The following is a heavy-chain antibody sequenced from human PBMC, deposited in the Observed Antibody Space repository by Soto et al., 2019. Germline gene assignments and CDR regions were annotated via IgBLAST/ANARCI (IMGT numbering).Heavy chain of an antibody. CDR1: GFTFSSYW. V-gene: IGHV3-7*01. CDR3: ARVYSSSWWPNYYYYYGMDV. D-gene: IGHD6-13*01. Sequence: PGGSLRLSCGASGFTFSSYWMSWFRQAPGKGLEWVANIKQDGSEKYYVDSVKGRLTISRDNAKNSLYLQMNSLRAEDTAVYYCARVYSSSWWPNYYYYYGMDVWGQGTTVTVSS. J-gene: IGHJ6*02. CDR2: IKQDGSEK.